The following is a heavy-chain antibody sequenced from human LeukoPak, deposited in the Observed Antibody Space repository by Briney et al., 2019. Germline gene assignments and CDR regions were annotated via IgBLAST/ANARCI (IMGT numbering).Heavy chain of an antibody. CDR1: GFTFSSYW. J-gene: IGHJ4*02. V-gene: IGHV3-7*01. CDR2: IKQDGSEK. D-gene: IGHD3-10*01. CDR3: ARDSSMVRGVIKPEDGY. Sequence: GGSLRLSCAASGFTFSSYWMSWVRQAPGKGLEWVANIKQDGSEKYYVDSVKGRFTIPRDNAKNSLYLQMNSLRAEDTAVYYCARDSSMVRGVIKPEDGYWGQGTLVTVSS.